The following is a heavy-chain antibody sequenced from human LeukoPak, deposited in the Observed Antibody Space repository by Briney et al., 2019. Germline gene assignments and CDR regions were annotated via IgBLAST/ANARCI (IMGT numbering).Heavy chain of an antibody. Sequence: ASVKVSCKASGYTFTSYAMHWVRQAPGQRLEWMGWINAGNGNTKYSQKFQGRVTIIRDTSASTAYRVLSSLRSEDTAVYYCATRSWGWILHALELWGQGPMVTVSS. CDR3: ATRSWGWILHALEL. J-gene: IGHJ3*01. CDR2: INAGNGNT. D-gene: IGHD3-16*01. V-gene: IGHV1-3*01. CDR1: GYTFTSYA.